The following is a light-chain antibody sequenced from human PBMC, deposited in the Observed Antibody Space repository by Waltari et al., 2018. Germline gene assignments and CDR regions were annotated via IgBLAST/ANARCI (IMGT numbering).Light chain of an antibody. J-gene: IGKJ3*01. CDR2: DAS. CDR3: QQRSNWPPV. CDR1: QSVSSY. V-gene: IGKV3-11*01. Sequence: DIVLTQSPATLSLFPGERATLSCRASQSVSSYLAWYQQKPGQAPRLLIYDASNRATGIPARFSGSGSGTDFTLTISSLEPEDFAVYYCQQRSNWPPVFGPGTKVDIK.